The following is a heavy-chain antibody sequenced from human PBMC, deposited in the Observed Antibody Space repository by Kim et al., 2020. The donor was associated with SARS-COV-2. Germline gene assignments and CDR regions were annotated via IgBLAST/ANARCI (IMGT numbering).Heavy chain of an antibody. V-gene: IGHV1-2*02. J-gene: IGHJ5*02. Sequence: ASVKVSCKASGYTFTGYYMHWVRQAPGQGLEWMGWINPNSGGTNYAQKFQGRVTMTRDTSISTAYMELSRLRSDDTAVYYCARGTLEWFSNWFDPWGQGTRVTVSS. CDR1: GYTFTGYY. CDR2: INPNSGGT. D-gene: IGHD3-3*01. CDR3: ARGTLEWFSNWFDP.